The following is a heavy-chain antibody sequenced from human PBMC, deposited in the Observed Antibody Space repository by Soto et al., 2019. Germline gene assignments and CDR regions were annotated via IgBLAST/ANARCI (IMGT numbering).Heavy chain of an antibody. D-gene: IGHD3-22*01. Sequence: LRLSCAASGFTFSSYAMHWVRQAPGKGLEWVAVISYDGSNKYYADSVKGRFTISRDNSKNTLYLQMNSLRAEDTAVYYCARGLYYYDSSGYYLDYWGQGTLVTVSS. CDR2: ISYDGSNK. V-gene: IGHV3-30-3*01. J-gene: IGHJ4*02. CDR1: GFTFSSYA. CDR3: ARGLYYYDSSGYYLDY.